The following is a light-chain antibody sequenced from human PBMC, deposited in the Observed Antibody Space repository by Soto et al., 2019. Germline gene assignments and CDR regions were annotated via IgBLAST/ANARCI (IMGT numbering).Light chain of an antibody. Sequence: ILLSHSSDALAVFLGERATINCKSSQNNENYLAWYQQKAGQPPKLLIDWASTRASGVPDRFSGSGSGTDFTLTISRLEPEDFAVYYCQQYGSSLWTFGQGTKVDI. CDR1: QNNENY. CDR2: WAS. V-gene: IGKV4-1*01. CDR3: QQYGSSLWT. J-gene: IGKJ1*01.